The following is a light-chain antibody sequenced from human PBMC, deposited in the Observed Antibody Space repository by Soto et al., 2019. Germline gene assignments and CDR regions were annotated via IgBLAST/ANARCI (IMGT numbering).Light chain of an antibody. J-gene: IGKJ5*01. CDR3: QQLNNYPIT. Sequence: DIQMTQSPSTLSASAGERVTITCRASQTISSWLAWYQQKPGKAPKLLIYASSTLQTGVPLRFSGSGSGREFTLTISSLQPEDYATYYCQQLNNYPITFGQGTRLEIK. CDR2: ASS. CDR1: QTISSW. V-gene: IGKV1-9*01.